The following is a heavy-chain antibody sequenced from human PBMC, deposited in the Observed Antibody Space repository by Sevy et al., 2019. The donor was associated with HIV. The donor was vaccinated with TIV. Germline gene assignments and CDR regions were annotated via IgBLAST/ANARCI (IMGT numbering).Heavy chain of an antibody. V-gene: IGHV5-51*01. J-gene: IGHJ3*02. CDR1: GYSFTSYW. CDR2: IYPGDSDT. Sequence: GESLKISCKGSGYSFTSYWIGWVCQMPGKGLEWMGIIYPGDSDTRYSPSFQGQVTISADKSISTAYLQWSSLKASDTAMYYCASLESDLGELSLGGFRAFDIWGQGTMVTVSS. CDR3: ASLESDLGELSLGGFRAFDI. D-gene: IGHD3-16*02.